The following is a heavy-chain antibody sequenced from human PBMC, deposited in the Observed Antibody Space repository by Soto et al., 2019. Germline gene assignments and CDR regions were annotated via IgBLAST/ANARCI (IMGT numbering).Heavy chain of an antibody. J-gene: IGHJ3*01. CDR1: GFTFSNYW. D-gene: IGHD3-9*01. CDR3: ARGEYYNILTGYYRGAFDV. Sequence: EVQLVESGGGLVQPGGSLRLSCAASGFTFSNYWMSWVRQAPGKGLEWISYITSTSNTIYYAASVKGRFTISRDDAQNSLYLQMNSLRDDDTAVYYCARGEYYNILTGYYRGAFDVWGRGTMVTVSS. V-gene: IGHV3-48*02. CDR2: ITSTSNTI.